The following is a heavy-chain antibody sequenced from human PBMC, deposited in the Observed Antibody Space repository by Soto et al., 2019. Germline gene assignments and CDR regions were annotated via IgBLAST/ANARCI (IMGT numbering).Heavy chain of an antibody. CDR1: GFTFSSNW. CDR2: LNSDGTSA. CDR3: ARGPSGWYGFDY. D-gene: IGHD6-19*01. J-gene: IGHJ4*02. Sequence: EVQLVESGGGLVQRGGSLRLSCAGSGFTFSSNWMHWVRQDPGKGLVWVSRLNSDGTSANYADSVKGRLTISRDNANNTLFLQMNRLTAEDTALYYCARGPSGWYGFDYWGQGTLVTVSS. V-gene: IGHV3-74*01.